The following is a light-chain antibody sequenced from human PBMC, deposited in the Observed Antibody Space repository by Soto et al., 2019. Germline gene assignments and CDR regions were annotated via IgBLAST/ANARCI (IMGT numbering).Light chain of an antibody. Sequence: DIQMTQSPSTLSASVGDRVTITCRASQSIRSWLAWYQQKPGKAPKLLIYKASSLESGVPSRFIGSGSGREFTLTISSLHPDDFATYYCQQYNSYPWTFGQGTKVQIK. V-gene: IGKV1-5*03. CDR2: KAS. CDR1: QSIRSW. CDR3: QQYNSYPWT. J-gene: IGKJ1*01.